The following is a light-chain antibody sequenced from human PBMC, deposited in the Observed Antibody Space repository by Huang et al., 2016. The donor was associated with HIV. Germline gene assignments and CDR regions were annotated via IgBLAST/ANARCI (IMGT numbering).Light chain of an antibody. CDR2: GAS. CDR1: ESISIN. J-gene: IGKJ2*01. V-gene: IGKV3-15*01. Sequence: EIVMTQSPDTLSVSPGARATLSCRASESISINLAWYQPRPGQAPRLLIHGASNRAASVPARFSGSGSGAEFTLTISSLQSEDFAVYYCQQYNNWPYTFGQGTKLEIK. CDR3: QQYNNWPYT.